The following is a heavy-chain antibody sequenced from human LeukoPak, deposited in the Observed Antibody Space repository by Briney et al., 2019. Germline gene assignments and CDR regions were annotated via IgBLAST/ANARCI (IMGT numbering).Heavy chain of an antibody. CDR1: GYSFNSYG. Sequence: WASVMVPCKASGYSFNSYGISWVRQAPGQGLEWMGWISGYNGNTNFAQKFQGRVTMTTDTSTTTAYMEVRSLRSDDTAVYYCARDMMESGYSNGLDYWGQGTLVTVSS. CDR3: ARDMMESGYSNGLDY. D-gene: IGHD5-18*01. J-gene: IGHJ4*02. V-gene: IGHV1-18*01. CDR2: ISGYNGNT.